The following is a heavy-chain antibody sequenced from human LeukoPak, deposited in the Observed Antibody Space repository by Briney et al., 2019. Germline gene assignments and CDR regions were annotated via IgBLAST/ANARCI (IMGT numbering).Heavy chain of an antibody. V-gene: IGHV4-4*07. J-gene: IGHJ2*01. Sequence: SETLSLTCTVSGGSISSYYWSWIRQPAGKGLEWIGRIYTSGSTNYNPSLKSRVTMSVDTSKNQFSLKLSSVTAADTAVYYCARVETYYDILTGYYWYFDLWGRGTLVTVSS. CDR3: ARVETYYDILTGYYWYFDL. D-gene: IGHD3-9*01. CDR1: GGSISSYY. CDR2: IYTSGST.